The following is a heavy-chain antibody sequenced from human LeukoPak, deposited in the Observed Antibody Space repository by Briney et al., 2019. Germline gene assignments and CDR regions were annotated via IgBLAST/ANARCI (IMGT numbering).Heavy chain of an antibody. CDR2: ISYDGSNK. J-gene: IGHJ4*02. Sequence: GGSLRLSCAASGFTFSSYAMHWVRQAPGKGLEWVAVISYDGSNKYYADSVKGRFTISRDNSKNTLYLQMNSLRAEDTAVYYCAGDPYGDSTHFDYWGQGTLVTVSS. V-gene: IGHV3-30-3*01. D-gene: IGHD4-17*01. CDR3: AGDPYGDSTHFDY. CDR1: GFTFSSYA.